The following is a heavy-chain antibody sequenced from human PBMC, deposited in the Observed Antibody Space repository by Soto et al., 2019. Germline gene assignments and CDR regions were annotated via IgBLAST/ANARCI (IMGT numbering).Heavy chain of an antibody. J-gene: IGHJ4*02. CDR2: IYHSGST. CDR3: ARVAVAGTRVDY. V-gene: IGHV4-4*02. CDR1: GGSISSSNW. Sequence: QVQLQESGPGLVKPSGTLSLTCAVSGGSISSSNWWSWVRQPPGKGLEWIGEIYHSGSTNYNPSLRSRVSISIDKSKTQCSLKLRSVTAADTAVYYCARVAVAGTRVDYWGQGTLVTVSS. D-gene: IGHD6-19*01.